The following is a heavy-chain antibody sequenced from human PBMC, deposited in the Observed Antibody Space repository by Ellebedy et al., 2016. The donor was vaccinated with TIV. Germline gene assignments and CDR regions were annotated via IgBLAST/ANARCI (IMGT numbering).Heavy chain of an antibody. J-gene: IGHJ6*02. Sequence: GESLKISCPASGFTFSRYGMHWVRQAPGKGLEWVAVIWYDGSNKYYADSVKGRFTISRDNSKNTLYLQMNSLRAEDTAVYYCAKDYSGLRGLDVWGQGTTVTVSS. D-gene: IGHD5-12*01. V-gene: IGHV3-33*06. CDR1: GFTFSRYG. CDR2: IWYDGSNK. CDR3: AKDYSGLRGLDV.